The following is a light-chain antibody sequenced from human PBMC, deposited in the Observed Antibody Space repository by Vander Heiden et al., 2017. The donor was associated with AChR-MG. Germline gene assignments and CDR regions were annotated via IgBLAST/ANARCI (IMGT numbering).Light chain of an antibody. CDR1: SLRSYY. V-gene: IGLV3-19*01. Sequence: SSELTQDPAMSVALGQTVRITCQGDSLRSYYANWYQQKPGQAPVLVIYGKNNRPSGIPDRFSGSSSGNTASLTITGAQAEDEADYYCNSRDSSGNQVIFGGGTKL. CDR3: NSRDSSGNQVI. J-gene: IGLJ2*01. CDR2: GKN.